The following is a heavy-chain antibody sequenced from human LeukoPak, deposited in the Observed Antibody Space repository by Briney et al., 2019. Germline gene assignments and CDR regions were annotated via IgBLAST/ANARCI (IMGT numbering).Heavy chain of an antibody. CDR3: ARGIAVVFLDY. V-gene: IGHV4-59*01. Sequence: PAETLSLTCTVSGGSISNYYWSWIRQPPGKGLEWIGYIYYSGSTNYNPSLKSRVTISVDTSKNQFSLKLSSVTAADTAVYYCARGIAVVFLDYWGQGTLVTVTS. J-gene: IGHJ4*02. CDR2: IYYSGST. CDR1: GGSISNYY. D-gene: IGHD6-19*01.